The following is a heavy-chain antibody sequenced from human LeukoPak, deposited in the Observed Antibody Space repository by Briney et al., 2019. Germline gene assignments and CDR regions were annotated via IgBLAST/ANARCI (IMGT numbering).Heavy chain of an antibody. D-gene: IGHD4-17*01. Sequence: PGGSLRLSCAASGFTFSSYSMNSVRQAPGKGLEWVSSISSSSAYIYYADSVKGRFTISRDNAKNSLYLQMNSLRAEDTAVYFCARTTVTPSWFDPWGQGTLVTVSS. V-gene: IGHV3-21*01. J-gene: IGHJ5*02. CDR1: GFTFSSYS. CDR3: ARTTVTPSWFDP. CDR2: ISSSSAYI.